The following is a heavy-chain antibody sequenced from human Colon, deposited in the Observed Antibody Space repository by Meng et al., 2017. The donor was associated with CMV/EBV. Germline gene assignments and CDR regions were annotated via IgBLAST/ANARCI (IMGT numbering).Heavy chain of an antibody. V-gene: IGHV3-23*01. J-gene: IGHJ4*02. CDR1: GFTFTNYA. CDR2: ISGSGGTR. CDR3: AKRVDGSGSFVDY. D-gene: IGHD3-10*01. Sequence: GESLKISCAASGFTFTNYAMSWVRQAPGKGLEWVSAISGSGGTRDYADSVKGRFTISRDNSTNTLYLHMNSLRAEDTGIYYCAKRVDGSGSFVDYWGQGTLVTVSS.